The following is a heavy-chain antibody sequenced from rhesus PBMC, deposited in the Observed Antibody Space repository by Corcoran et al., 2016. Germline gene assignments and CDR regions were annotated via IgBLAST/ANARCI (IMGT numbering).Heavy chain of an antibody. D-gene: IGHD2-21*01. CDR3: AREWGYCTGSGCYADWYFDL. V-gene: IGHV4S14*01. Sequence: QVQLQESGPGLVKPSETLSLTCPVSAYSIRSNSWNWIRQPPGKGLDWFGRIYGSGGSNYLNPSLKSRVTLSVDTSKNQFSLKLSAGTAADTAVYYCAREWGYCTGSGCYADWYFDLWGPGTPITISS. CDR1: AYSIRSNS. J-gene: IGHJ2*01. CDR2: IYGSGGSN.